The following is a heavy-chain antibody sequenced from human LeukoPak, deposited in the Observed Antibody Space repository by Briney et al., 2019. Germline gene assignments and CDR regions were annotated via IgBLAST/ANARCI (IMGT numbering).Heavy chain of an antibody. J-gene: IGHJ5*02. Sequence: GGSLRLSCAASGLTFSNFAMSWVRQAPAKGLECVSVINGSGGTIYYADSVKGRFTISRDNSKNTLYLQMNSLRAEDTAVYYCAKGRTWVDPWGQGTLVTVSS. CDR2: INGSGGTI. V-gene: IGHV3-23*01. CDR3: AKGRTWVDP. CDR1: GLTFSNFA.